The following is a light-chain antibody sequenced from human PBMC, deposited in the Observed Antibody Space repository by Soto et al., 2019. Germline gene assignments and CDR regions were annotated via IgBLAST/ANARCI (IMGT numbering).Light chain of an antibody. CDR1: QSITSNY. V-gene: IGKV3-20*01. J-gene: IGKJ1*01. Sequence: EIVLTQSPGTLSLSPGERATLSCMASQSITSNYLAWYQQKPGQAPRLLIYGPSSRATGIPDRFSGSGSGTDFTLTISSLEPEDFAVYYCQQYGSSPRTFGQGTKVDIK. CDR2: GPS. CDR3: QQYGSSPRT.